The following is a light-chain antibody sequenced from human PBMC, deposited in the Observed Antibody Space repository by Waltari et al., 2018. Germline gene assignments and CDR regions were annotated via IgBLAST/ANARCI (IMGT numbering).Light chain of an antibody. CDR3: NSYTLGTALLV. J-gene: IGLJ2*01. CDR1: SSDVGGYKY. V-gene: IGLV2-14*03. Sequence: QSALTQPASVSGSPGPSITISCTGTSSDVGGYKYVSWYQQHPGKAPKLIIYDVNNRPSGVSNRFSGSKSANTASLTISGHQAEDEADYYCNSYTLGTALLVFGGGTKLTVL. CDR2: DVN.